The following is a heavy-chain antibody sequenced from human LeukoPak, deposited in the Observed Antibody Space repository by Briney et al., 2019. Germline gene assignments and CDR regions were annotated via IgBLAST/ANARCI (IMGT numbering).Heavy chain of an antibody. D-gene: IGHD1-26*01. CDR2: IYYSGST. V-gene: IGHV4-30-4*08. CDR3: ARDDPFYSGSNY. CDR1: GGSISSGDYY. Sequence: PSQTLSLTCTVSGGSISSGDYYWSWIRQPPGKGLEWIGYIYYSGSTYYNPSLKSRVTISVDTSKNQFSLKLSPVTAADTAVYYCARDDPFYSGSNYWGQGTLVTVSS. J-gene: IGHJ4*02.